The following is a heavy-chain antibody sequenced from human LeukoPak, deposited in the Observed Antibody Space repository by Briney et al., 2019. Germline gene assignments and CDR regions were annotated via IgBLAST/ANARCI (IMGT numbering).Heavy chain of an antibody. CDR2: SNAGNGNT. J-gene: IGHJ4*02. V-gene: IGHV1-3*02. Sequence: ASVKVSCKASGYTFTSYALHWVRQAPGQRLEWMGWSNAGNGNTKYSQEFQGRVTMTRDTSTSTVYMELSSLRSEDTAVYYCARGSVSAGGGSDYWGQGTLVTVSS. D-gene: IGHD3-16*01. CDR1: GYTFTSYA. CDR3: ARGSVSAGGGSDY.